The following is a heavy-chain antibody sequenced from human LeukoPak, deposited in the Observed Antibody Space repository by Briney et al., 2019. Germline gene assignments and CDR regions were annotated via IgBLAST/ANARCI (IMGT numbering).Heavy chain of an antibody. CDR3: AVQDSAAAGAV. CDR2: IIPIFGTA. V-gene: IGHV1-69*13. J-gene: IGHJ4*02. D-gene: IGHD6-13*01. CDR1: GGTFSSYA. Sequence: GASVKVSCKASGGTFSSYAISWVRQAPGQGLEWMGGIIPIFGTATYAQKFQSRVTITADESTSTAYMELSSLRSEDTAVYYCAVQDSAAAGAVWGQGTLVTVSS.